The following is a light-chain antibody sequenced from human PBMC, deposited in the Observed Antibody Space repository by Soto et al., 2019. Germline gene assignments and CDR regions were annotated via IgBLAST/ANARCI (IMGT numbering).Light chain of an antibody. CDR3: QQANSFPIT. J-gene: IGKJ5*01. CDR2: STS. Sequence: DIQMTQSPSSVSASVGDRVTITCRASQDISNWLAWYQQKPGKAPKLLIYSTSNLQSGVPSRFSGSGSGTDFTLTISSLQAEDFATYYCQQANSFPITFGQGTRLEIK. CDR1: QDISNW. V-gene: IGKV1-12*01.